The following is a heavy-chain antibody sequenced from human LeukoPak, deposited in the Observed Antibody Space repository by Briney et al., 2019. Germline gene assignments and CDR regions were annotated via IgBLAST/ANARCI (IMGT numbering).Heavy chain of an antibody. CDR2: INPSGGST. V-gene: IGHV1-46*01. CDR1: GYTFTSYY. CDR3: ARDPKGHAFDI. Sequence: ASVTVSCKASGYTFTSYYMHWVRQAPGQGLEWMGIINPSGGSTSYAQKLQGRVTMTTDTSTSTAYMELRSLRSDDTAVYYCARDPKGHAFDIWGQGTMVTVSS. J-gene: IGHJ3*02.